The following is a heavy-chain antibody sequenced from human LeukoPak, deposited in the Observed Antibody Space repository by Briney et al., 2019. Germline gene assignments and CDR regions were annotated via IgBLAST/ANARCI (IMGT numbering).Heavy chain of an antibody. CDR3: ARDGRQKAVTRIAFDI. D-gene: IGHD4-17*01. Sequence: SETLSLTCIVSGGSISGGSYYWGWIRQPPGKGLEWIGSIYYSGSTYYNPSLKSRVAISVDTSKNQFSLKLTSVTAADTAVYYCARDGRQKAVTRIAFDIWGQGTMVTVSS. J-gene: IGHJ3*02. CDR1: GGSISGGSYY. V-gene: IGHV4-39*07. CDR2: IYYSGST.